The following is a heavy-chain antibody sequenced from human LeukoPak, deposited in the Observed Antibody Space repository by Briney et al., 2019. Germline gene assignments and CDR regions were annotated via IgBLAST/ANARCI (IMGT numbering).Heavy chain of an antibody. J-gene: IGHJ5*02. V-gene: IGHV3-23*01. D-gene: IGHD6-13*01. CDR2: ISGSGGGT. Sequence: GGSLRLSCAASGFTFSSYAMSWVRQAPGKGLEWVSAISGSGGGTYYADSVKGRFTISRDNSKNTLYLQMNSLRAEDTAVYYCAKSGHSAAAGRSWFDPWGQGTLVTVSS. CDR1: GFTFSSYA. CDR3: AKSGHSAAAGRSWFDP.